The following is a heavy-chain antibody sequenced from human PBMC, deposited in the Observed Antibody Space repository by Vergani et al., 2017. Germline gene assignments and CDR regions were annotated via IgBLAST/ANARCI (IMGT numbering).Heavy chain of an antibody. V-gene: IGHV3-30*03. Sequence: QVQLVESGGGVVQPGRSLRLSCVVSGFTSSYYGMHWVRQAAGKGLEWVAVISDDGTQKYYADSVKGRFTISRDNSKSTLYLQMNSLRTEATAVYYCATKSCGTPGCQIGYFREWGQGTMVTVSS. D-gene: IGHD1-1*01. CDR3: ATKSCGTPGCQIGYFRE. CDR2: ISDDGTQK. J-gene: IGHJ1*01. CDR1: GFTSSYYG.